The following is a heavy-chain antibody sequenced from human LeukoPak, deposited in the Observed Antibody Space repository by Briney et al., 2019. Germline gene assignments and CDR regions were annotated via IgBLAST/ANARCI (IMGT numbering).Heavy chain of an antibody. CDR1: GGTFSSYA. J-gene: IGHJ4*02. D-gene: IGHD2-15*01. CDR3: ARDQRPCSSFDY. Sequence: TSVKVSCKASGGTFSSYAISWVRQAPGQGLEWMGGIIPIFGTANYAQKFQGRVTITADESTSTAYMELSSLRSEDTAVYYCARDQRPCSSFDYWGQGTLVTVSS. CDR2: IIPIFGTA. V-gene: IGHV1-69*13.